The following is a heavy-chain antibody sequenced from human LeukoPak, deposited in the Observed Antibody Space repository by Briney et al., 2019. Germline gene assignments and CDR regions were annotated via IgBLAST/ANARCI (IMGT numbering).Heavy chain of an antibody. J-gene: IGHJ4*02. CDR2: INTNTGNP. V-gene: IGHV7-4-1*02. Sequence: ASVKVSCKASGYTFTNYAMNWVRQAPGQGLEWMGWINTNTGNPTYAQGFTGRFVFSLDTSVSTAYLQINSLEADDTAVYYCARISGSDSYYLFDSWGQGTLVIVSS. CDR3: ARISGSDSYYLFDS. CDR1: GYTFTNYA. D-gene: IGHD3-10*01.